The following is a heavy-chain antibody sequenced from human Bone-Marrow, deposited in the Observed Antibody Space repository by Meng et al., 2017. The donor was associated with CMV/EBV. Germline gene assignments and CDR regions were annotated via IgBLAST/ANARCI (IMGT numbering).Heavy chain of an antibody. D-gene: IGHD3-16*01. J-gene: IGHJ4*02. CDR1: GFTFSSYS. CDR3: ARVGFEAGLWRRVY. V-gene: IGHV3-66*02. Sequence: GESLKISCAASGFTFSSYSMNWVRQAPGKGLEWVSLLHVAGDTYYADSVKGRFTISRDNSKNMLYLQMDSLRVDDTAVYYCARVGFEAGLWRRVYWGQGTLVTVS. CDR2: LHVAGDT.